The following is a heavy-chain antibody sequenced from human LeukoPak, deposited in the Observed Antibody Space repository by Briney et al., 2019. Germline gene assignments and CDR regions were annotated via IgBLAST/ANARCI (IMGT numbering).Heavy chain of an antibody. V-gene: IGHV3-21*04. D-gene: IGHD2-2*01. CDR3: ARTSPTAMDAFDI. Sequence: GGSLRLSCEGSGFTFSNYWMGWVRQAPGKGLEWVSSISSSSSYIYYADSVKGRFTISRDNAKNSLYLQMNSLRAEDTAVYYCARTSPTAMDAFDIWGQGTMVTVSS. CDR1: GFTFSNYW. CDR2: ISSSSSYI. J-gene: IGHJ3*02.